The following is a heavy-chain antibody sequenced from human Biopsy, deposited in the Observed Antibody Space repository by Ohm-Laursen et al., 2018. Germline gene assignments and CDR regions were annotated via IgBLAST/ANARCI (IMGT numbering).Heavy chain of an antibody. CDR1: GFSFRDYW. D-gene: IGHD4-17*01. Sequence: SLRLSCAALGFSFRDYWTSWVRRAPGQGLEWVSSISSSGSFIYFADSVKGRFTISRDNARNSLYLQMNSLRAEDTAVYYCGRGQTVAPGYYGMDVWGQGTTVTVSS. V-gene: IGHV3-21*01. CDR3: GRGQTVAPGYYGMDV. J-gene: IGHJ6*02. CDR2: ISSSGSFI.